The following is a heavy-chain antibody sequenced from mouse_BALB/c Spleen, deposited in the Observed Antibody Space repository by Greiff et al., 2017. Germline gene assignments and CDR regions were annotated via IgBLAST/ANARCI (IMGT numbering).Heavy chain of an antibody. CDR3: ARGGYYGNYENYAMDY. Sequence: EVKLVESGGGLVKPGGSLKLSCAASGFTFSSYAMSWVRQTPEKRLEWVASISSGGSTYYPDSVKGRFTISRDNARNILYLQMSSLRSEDTAMYYCARGGYYGNYENYAMDYWGQGTSVTVSS. CDR2: ISSGGST. CDR1: GFTFSSYA. J-gene: IGHJ4*01. D-gene: IGHD2-1*01. V-gene: IGHV5-6-5*01.